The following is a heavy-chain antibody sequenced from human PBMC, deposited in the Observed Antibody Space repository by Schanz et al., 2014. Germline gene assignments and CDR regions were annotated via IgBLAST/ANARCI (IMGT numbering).Heavy chain of an antibody. V-gene: IGHV3-43*01. CDR3: ARDYAGFDC. Sequence: EVHLVESGGAVVQPGGSLRLSCAASGFTFDDYTMHWVRQAPGKGLDWVSLIVFDGTSAYYADSMKGRFTISRDNAKNSLYLQMNSLRAEDTAVYYCARDYAGFDCWGQGTLVTVSS. J-gene: IGHJ4*02. CDR1: GFTFDDYT. D-gene: IGHD2-2*01. CDR2: IVFDGTSA.